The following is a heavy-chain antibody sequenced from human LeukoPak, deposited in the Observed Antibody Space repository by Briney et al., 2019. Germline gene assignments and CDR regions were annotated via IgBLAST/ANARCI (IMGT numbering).Heavy chain of an antibody. CDR2: ISSSNSYI. D-gene: IGHD3-3*01. Sequence: PGGSLRLSCAASGFTFSSYSMNWVRQAPGKGLEWVSSISSSNSYIYYADSVKGRFTISRDNAKNSLYLQMNSLRAEDTAVYYCAIHGVANFDYWGQGTLVTVSS. CDR3: AIHGVANFDY. V-gene: IGHV3-21*01. CDR1: GFTFSSYS. J-gene: IGHJ4*02.